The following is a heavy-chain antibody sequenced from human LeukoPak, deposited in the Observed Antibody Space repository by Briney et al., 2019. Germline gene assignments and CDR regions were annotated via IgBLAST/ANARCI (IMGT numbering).Heavy chain of an antibody. D-gene: IGHD6-13*01. CDR2: IYYSGST. CDR3: ARSASIAAAGYVDY. V-gene: IGHV4-61*08. Sequence: SETLSLTCTVSGGSISSGDYYWSWIRQPPGKGLEWIGYIYYSGSTNYNPSLKSRVTISVDTSKNQFSLKLSSVTAADTAVYYCARSASIAAAGYVDYWGQGTLVTVSS. CDR1: GGSISSGDYY. J-gene: IGHJ4*02.